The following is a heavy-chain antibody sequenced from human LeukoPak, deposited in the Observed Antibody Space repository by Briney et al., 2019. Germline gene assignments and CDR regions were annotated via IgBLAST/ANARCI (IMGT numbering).Heavy chain of an antibody. CDR3: VGGPKQQLIWGRASNGFDP. J-gene: IGHJ5*02. Sequence: GGSLRLSCTVSGFTVSSNSMSWVRQAPGKGLEWVSFIYSDNTHYSDSVKGRFTISRDNSKNTLYLQMNSLRAEDTAVYYCVGGPKQQLIWGRASNGFDPWGQGTLVTVSS. D-gene: IGHD6-13*01. CDR2: IYSDNT. CDR1: GFTVSSNS. V-gene: IGHV3-53*01.